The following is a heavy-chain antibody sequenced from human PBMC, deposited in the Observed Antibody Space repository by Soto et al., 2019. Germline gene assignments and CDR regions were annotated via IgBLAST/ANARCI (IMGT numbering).Heavy chain of an antibody. CDR2: IYPGDSDT. D-gene: IGHD7-27*01. V-gene: IGHV5-51*01. CDR3: ARSEVANWDHGETHFDY. J-gene: IGHJ4*02. CDR1: GYSFTSYW. Sequence: GESLKISCKGSGYSFTSYWIGWVRQMPGKGLEWMGIIYPGDSDTRYSPSFQGQVTISADKSISTAYLQWSSLKASDTAMYYCARSEVANWDHGETHFDYWGQGTLVTVSS.